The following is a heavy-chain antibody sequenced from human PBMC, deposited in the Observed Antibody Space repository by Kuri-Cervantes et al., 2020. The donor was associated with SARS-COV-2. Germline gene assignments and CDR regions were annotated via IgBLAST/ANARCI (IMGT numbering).Heavy chain of an antibody. Sequence: GESLKISCAASGFTFSSYWMSWVRQAPGKGLEWVANIKQDGSEKYYVDSVKGRFTISRDNAKNSLYLQMNSLRAEDTAVYYCARDEGSYYYYMDVWGKGTTGTGSS. J-gene: IGHJ6*03. D-gene: IGHD3-10*01. CDR1: GFTFSSYW. CDR3: ARDEGSYYYYMDV. V-gene: IGHV3-7*01. CDR2: IKQDGSEK.